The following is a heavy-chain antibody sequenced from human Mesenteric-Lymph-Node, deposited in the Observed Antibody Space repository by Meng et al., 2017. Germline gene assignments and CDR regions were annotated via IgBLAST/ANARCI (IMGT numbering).Heavy chain of an antibody. D-gene: IGHD3-22*01. Sequence: QVQLQESGPGLVKPSQTLSLTCTVSGGSISSGGHSWSWIRQHPGKGLEWIAYIYYSGSTYYNPSLKSRVFLSVDTSKNQFSLKLSSVTAADTAVYYCARVDSSGYFLDYWGQGTLVTVSS. CDR1: GGSISSGGHS. V-gene: IGHV4-31*03. CDR3: ARVDSSGYFLDY. J-gene: IGHJ4*01. CDR2: IYYSGST.